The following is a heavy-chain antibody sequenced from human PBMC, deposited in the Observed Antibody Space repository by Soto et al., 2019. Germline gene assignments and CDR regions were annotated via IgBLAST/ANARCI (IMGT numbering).Heavy chain of an antibody. CDR3: ARTTHDVWSGERNNWVDP. D-gene: IGHD3-3*01. J-gene: IGHJ5*02. V-gene: IGHV3-74*01. Sequence: GGSLRLSCAASGLTFNRYWMHWVRHAPGKGLVWVSHINTDGSNTNYADSVKGRFTISRDNAKNSLYLQMNSLRAEDTAVYYCARTTHDVWSGERNNWVDPWGEGALVTGSS. CDR2: INTDGSNT. CDR1: GLTFNRYW.